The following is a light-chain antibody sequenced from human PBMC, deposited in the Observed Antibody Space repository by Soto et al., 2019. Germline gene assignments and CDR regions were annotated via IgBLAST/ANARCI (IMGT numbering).Light chain of an antibody. J-gene: IGKJ4*01. V-gene: IGKV1-5*03. CDR3: LQHNSYPLT. Sequence: DIHLTQSPSILSASVGDRVTITCRASQSISLWLAWYQQKPGKAPNLLIYKASTLQSGVPSRFSGSGSGTEFTLTISSLQPDDFATYYCLQHNSYPLTFGGGTKVEIK. CDR1: QSISLW. CDR2: KAS.